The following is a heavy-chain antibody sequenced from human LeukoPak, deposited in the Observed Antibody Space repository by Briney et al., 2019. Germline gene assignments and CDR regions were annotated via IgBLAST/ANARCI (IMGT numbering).Heavy chain of an antibody. J-gene: IGHJ4*02. V-gene: IGHV4-39*01. D-gene: IGHD2-2*01. CDR3: ARYCSSTSCYGATFDY. CDR2: IYYSGST. CDR1: GGSISSSSYY. Sequence: SETLSLTCTVSGGSISSSSYYWGWIRQPPGKGLEWIGTIYYSGSTYYNPSLKSRVTISVDTSKNQFSLKLSSVTAADTAVYYCARYCSSTSCYGATFDYWGQGTLVTVSS.